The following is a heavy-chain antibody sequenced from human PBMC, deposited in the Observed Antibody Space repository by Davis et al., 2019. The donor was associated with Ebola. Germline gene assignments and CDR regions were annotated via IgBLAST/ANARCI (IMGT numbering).Heavy chain of an antibody. CDR2: IIPNSGDT. CDR3: ARGHNYGFEY. CDR1: GYTFTAYN. V-gene: IGHV1-2*06. D-gene: IGHD5-18*01. J-gene: IGHJ4*02. Sequence: ASVKVSCKASGYTFTAYNLHWVRRAPGQGLEWMGRIIPNSGDTNYAQKFQDRVTMTRDTSISTAYMELSRLRSDDTAVYYCARGHNYGFEYWGQGTLVTVSS.